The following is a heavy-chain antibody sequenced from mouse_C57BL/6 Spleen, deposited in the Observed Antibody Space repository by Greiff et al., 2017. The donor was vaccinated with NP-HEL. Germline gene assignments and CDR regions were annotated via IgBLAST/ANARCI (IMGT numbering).Heavy chain of an antibody. Sequence: EVKLVESGGDLVKPGGSLKLSCAASGFTFSSYGMSWVRQTPDKRLEWVATTSSGCSYSYYPDSVKGRFTISRDNAKNTLYLQMSSLKSEDTAMYNCARPLDSSGYWFADWGRGTLVAISA. J-gene: IGHJ3*01. D-gene: IGHD3-2*02. CDR2: TSSGCSYS. CDR1: GFTFSSYG. V-gene: IGHV5-6*01. CDR3: ARPLDSSGYWFAD.